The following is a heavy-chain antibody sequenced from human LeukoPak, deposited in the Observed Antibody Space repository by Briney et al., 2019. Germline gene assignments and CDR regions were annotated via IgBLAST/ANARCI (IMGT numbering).Heavy chain of an antibody. CDR3: ARSSGEGEFDY. Sequence: GGSLRLSCAASGFTFSSYWMHWVRQAPGKGLVWVSRINSDGSSTSYADSVKDRFTISRDNAKNTLYLQMNSLRAEDTAVYYCARSSGEGEFDYWGQGTLVTVSS. J-gene: IGHJ4*02. CDR1: GFTFSSYW. CDR2: INSDGSST. D-gene: IGHD6-19*01. V-gene: IGHV3-74*01.